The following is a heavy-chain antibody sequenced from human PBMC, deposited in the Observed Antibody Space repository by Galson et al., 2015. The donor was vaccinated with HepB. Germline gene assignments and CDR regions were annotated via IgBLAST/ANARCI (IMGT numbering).Heavy chain of an antibody. D-gene: IGHD2-2*01. J-gene: IGHJ4*02. CDR3: AKDTQYQLLSIDC. CDR1: GFTFDDYA. V-gene: IGHV3-9*01. Sequence: SLRLSCAASGFTFDDYAMHWVRQAPGKGLEWVSGISWSSGSIGYADSVKGRFTISRDNAKNSLYLQMNSLRAEDTALYYCAKDTQYQLLSIDCWGQGTLVTVSS. CDR2: ISWSSGSI.